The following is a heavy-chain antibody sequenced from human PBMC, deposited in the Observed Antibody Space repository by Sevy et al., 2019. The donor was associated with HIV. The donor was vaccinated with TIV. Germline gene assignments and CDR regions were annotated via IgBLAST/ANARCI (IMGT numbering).Heavy chain of an antibody. D-gene: IGHD6-13*01. CDR3: ARDLNWXLPGIAAAGYNWFDP. Sequence: ASVKVSCKASGXTFTGYYMHWVRQAPGQGLEWMGWINPNSGGTNYAQKFQGRITMTRDTSISTAYMELSRLRSDDTXVYYCARDLNWXLPGIAAAGYNWFDPWGQGTLVTVSS. J-gene: IGHJ5*02. CDR1: GXTFTGYY. CDR2: INPNSGGT. V-gene: IGHV1-2*02.